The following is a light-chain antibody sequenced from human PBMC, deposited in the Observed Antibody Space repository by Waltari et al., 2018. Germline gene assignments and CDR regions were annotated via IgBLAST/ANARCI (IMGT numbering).Light chain of an antibody. Sequence: DIQMTQSPSTLSASVGDRVTITCRASQSISSWLAWYQQKPGKAPKLLIYKSSSLESGVASRFSGSGSGTEFTLTISSLQPDDFATYYCQQYNSSWWTFGQGTKVEIK. CDR3: QQYNSSWWT. CDR1: QSISSW. J-gene: IGKJ1*01. CDR2: KSS. V-gene: IGKV1-5*03.